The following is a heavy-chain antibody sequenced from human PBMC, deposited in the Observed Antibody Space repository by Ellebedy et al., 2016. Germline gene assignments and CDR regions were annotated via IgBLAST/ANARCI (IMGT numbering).Heavy chain of an antibody. CDR1: GGSIGNYY. D-gene: IGHD1-1*01. Sequence: SETLSLTCTVSGGSIGNYYWNWIRQSPGKGLEWIGFSHYSGTTYYNPSLKSRVTVTVDTSKNQFSLRLTSVTAADTAVYYCAKWNGDWYAFEVWGQGTMVTVSS. CDR3: AKWNGDWYAFEV. V-gene: IGHV4-59*01. CDR2: SHYSGTT. J-gene: IGHJ3*01.